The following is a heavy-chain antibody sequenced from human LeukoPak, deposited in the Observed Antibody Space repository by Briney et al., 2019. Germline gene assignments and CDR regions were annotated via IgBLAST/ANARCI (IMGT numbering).Heavy chain of an antibody. Sequence: PSETLSLTCTVSGGSISSYYWSWIPQPPGKGLEWIWDIYYSGSTNYNPSLKSRVTIAVDTSKNQFSLKLSSVTAADTAVYYCARAGTIPYFDYWGQGTLVTVSS. CDR2: IYYSGST. J-gene: IGHJ4*02. CDR1: GGSISSYY. V-gene: IGHV4-59*01. D-gene: IGHD1-7*01. CDR3: ARAGTIPYFDY.